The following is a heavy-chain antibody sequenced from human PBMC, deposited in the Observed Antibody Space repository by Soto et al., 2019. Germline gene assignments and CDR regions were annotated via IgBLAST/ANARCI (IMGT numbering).Heavy chain of an antibody. CDR2: INPNSGGT. CDR1: GYTFTGYY. D-gene: IGHD6-19*01. CDR3: ARMAVAGPNAFDI. Sequence: GASVKVSCKASGYTFTGYYMHWVRQAPGQGLEWMGWINPNSGGTNYAQKFQGWVTMTRDTSISTAYMELSRLRSDDTAVYYCARMAVAGPNAFDIWGQGTMVTVSS. J-gene: IGHJ3*02. V-gene: IGHV1-2*04.